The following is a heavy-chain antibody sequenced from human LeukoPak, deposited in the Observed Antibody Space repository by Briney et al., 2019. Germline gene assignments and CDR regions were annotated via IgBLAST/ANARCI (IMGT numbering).Heavy chain of an antibody. CDR2: INPNSGGT. Sequence: ASVKVSCKASGCTFTGYYMHWVRQAPGQGLEWMGWINPNSGGTNYAQKFQGRVTMTRDTSISTAYMELSRLRSDDTAVYYCARSLIAAAGTFDYWGQGTLVTVSS. CDR3: ARSLIAAAGTFDY. CDR1: GCTFTGYY. J-gene: IGHJ4*02. V-gene: IGHV1-2*02. D-gene: IGHD6-13*01.